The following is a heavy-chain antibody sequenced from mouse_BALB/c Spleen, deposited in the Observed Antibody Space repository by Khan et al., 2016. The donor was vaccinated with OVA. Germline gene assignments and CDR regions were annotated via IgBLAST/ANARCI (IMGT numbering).Heavy chain of an antibody. V-gene: IGHV2-6-7*01. CDR2: IWGDGST. Sequence: QVQLKESGPGLVAPSQSLSITCTVSGFSLTNYGVNWVRQPPGQGLEWLGMIWGDGSTDYNSALKSRLSISKDNSKSQVFLKMNSLQTEDTARYYCARDRDGNYEFAYWGQGTLVTVSA. J-gene: IGHJ3*01. D-gene: IGHD2-1*01. CDR3: ARDRDGNYEFAY. CDR1: GFSLTNYG.